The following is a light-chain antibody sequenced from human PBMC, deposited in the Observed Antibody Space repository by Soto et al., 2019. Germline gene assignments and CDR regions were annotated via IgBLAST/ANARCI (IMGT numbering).Light chain of an antibody. Sequence: QSVLTQPPSTSGTPGQRVTISCSGSSSNIGGEAVNWYQQLPGTAPKLLIYSYNQRPSGVPDRFSGSKSGTSASLAISGLQSEDDADYSCAAWDDSLNGYVFGTGTKLTVL. J-gene: IGLJ1*01. V-gene: IGLV1-44*01. CDR3: AAWDDSLNGYV. CDR1: SSNIGGEA. CDR2: SYN.